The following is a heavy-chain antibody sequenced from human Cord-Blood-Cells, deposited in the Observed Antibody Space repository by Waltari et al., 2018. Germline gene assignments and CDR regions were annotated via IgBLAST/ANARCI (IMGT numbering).Heavy chain of an antibody. D-gene: IGHD2-15*01. CDR2: IYNSCRT. CDR3: ARCCPGILDV. J-gene: IGHJ6*04. V-gene: IGHV4-59*01. Sequence: QVQLQESGPGLVKPSETLSLTCTVSGGSISSYYWSWIRPPPGKGLECIGYIYNSCRTNYNPSLIHRTTLPVDTDKNQFSRKLSSVTSADTAVYYCARCCPGILDVWRKGTTVTVSS. CDR1: GGSISSYY.